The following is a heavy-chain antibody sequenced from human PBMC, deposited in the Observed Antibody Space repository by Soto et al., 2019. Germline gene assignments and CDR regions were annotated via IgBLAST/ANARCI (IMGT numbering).Heavy chain of an antibody. V-gene: IGHV3-23*01. CDR3: AKSIGDYDFFGYMDV. CDR1: GFTFSSYA. Sequence: GGSLRLSCAASGFTFSSYAMSWVRQAPGKGLEWVSAISGSGGSTYYADSVKGRFTISRDNSKNTLYLQMNSLRAEDTAVYYCAKSIGDYDFFGYMDVWGKGTTVTVSS. J-gene: IGHJ6*03. CDR2: ISGSGGST. D-gene: IGHD3-3*01.